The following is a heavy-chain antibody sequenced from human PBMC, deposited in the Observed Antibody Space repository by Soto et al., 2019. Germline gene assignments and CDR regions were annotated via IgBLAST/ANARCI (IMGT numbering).Heavy chain of an antibody. CDR1: GFTFSSYA. CDR2: ISGSGGST. J-gene: IGHJ5*02. D-gene: IGHD6-19*01. Sequence: HPGGSLRLSCAASGFTFSSYAMSWVRQAPGKGLEWVSAISGSGGSTYYADSVKGRFTISRDNSKNTLYLQMNSLGAEDTAVYYCAKLLTVAGTPAPHWFDPWGQGTLVTVSS. V-gene: IGHV3-23*01. CDR3: AKLLTVAGTPAPHWFDP.